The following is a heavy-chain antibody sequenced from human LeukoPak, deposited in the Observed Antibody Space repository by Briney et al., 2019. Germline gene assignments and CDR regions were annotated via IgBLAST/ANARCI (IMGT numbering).Heavy chain of an antibody. CDR1: GYTFTSYY. V-gene: IGHV1-46*01. J-gene: IGHJ6*02. D-gene: IGHD2-2*02. CDR3: ARDIVVVPAAIKSGGGYGMDV. Sequence: ASVKVSCKASGYTFTSYYIYWVRQAPGQGLEWMGIINPSGGSTTYAQKFQGRVTMTRDTSTSTVYMELSSLRSGDTAVYYCARDIVVVPAAIKSGGGYGMDVWGQGTTVTVSS. CDR2: INPSGGST.